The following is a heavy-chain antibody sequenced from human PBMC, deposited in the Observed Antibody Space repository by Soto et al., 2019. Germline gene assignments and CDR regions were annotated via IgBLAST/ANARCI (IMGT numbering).Heavy chain of an antibody. V-gene: IGHV1-2*02. CDR2: INPNSGGT. CDR1: GYTFTGYY. D-gene: IGHD6-25*01. Sequence: ASLNVSCKASGYTFTGYYMHWVRQAPGQGREWMGWINPNSGGTNYAQKFKGRVTMTRDTSISTAYMELSRLRSDDTAVYYCARTSPDGQAGSYYYGMDVWGQGTTFTVSS. CDR3: ARTSPDGQAGSYYYGMDV. J-gene: IGHJ6*02.